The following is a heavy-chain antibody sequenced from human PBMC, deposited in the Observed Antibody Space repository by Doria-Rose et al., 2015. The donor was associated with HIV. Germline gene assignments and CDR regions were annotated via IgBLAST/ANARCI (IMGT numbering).Heavy chain of an antibody. Sequence: CAAAGFTFSSYAVSWVRQAPGKGLEWVSAISGSGDNTYYADSVKGRFTISRDNSKNTLYLQVNSLRAEDTAVYYCVTRRVPAAIERAHYFDYWGQGTLVTVSS. CDR2: ISGSGDNT. CDR3: VTRRVPAAIERAHYFDY. D-gene: IGHD2-2*01. V-gene: IGHV3-23*01. CDR1: GFTFSSYA. J-gene: IGHJ4*02.